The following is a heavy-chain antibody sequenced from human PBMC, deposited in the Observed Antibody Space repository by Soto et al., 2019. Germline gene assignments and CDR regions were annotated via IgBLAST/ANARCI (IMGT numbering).Heavy chain of an antibody. D-gene: IGHD3-22*01. CDR2: IRSKAYGGTT. Sequence: GGSLRLSCTASGFTFCDYALSWFRQAPGKGLEWVGFIRSKAYGGTTQYAASVKGRFTISRDDSKSIAYLQMNSLKTEDTAVYYCTTNYYDSSGYDNWFDPWGQGTLVTVSS. V-gene: IGHV3-49*03. CDR1: GFTFCDYA. CDR3: TTNYYDSSGYDNWFDP. J-gene: IGHJ5*02.